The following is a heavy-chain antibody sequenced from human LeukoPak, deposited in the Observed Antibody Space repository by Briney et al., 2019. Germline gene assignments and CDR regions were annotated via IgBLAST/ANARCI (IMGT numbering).Heavy chain of an antibody. CDR1: GYTFTDYY. J-gene: IGHJ4*02. CDR3: ASGDRSAWYLAYDY. Sequence: GASVKVSCKASGYTFTDYYMHWVRQAPGQGLEWMGWINPNSGGTNYAQKFQGRVTMTRDTSISTAYMELSRLRSDDTAVFYCASGDRSAWYLAYDYWGQGTLVTVSS. V-gene: IGHV1-2*02. D-gene: IGHD6-19*01. CDR2: INPNSGGT.